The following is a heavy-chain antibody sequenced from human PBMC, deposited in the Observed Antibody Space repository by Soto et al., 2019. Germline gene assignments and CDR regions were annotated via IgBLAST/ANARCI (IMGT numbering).Heavy chain of an antibody. J-gene: IGHJ4*02. CDR1: GFTFSSYW. CDR3: ARASSSGWYSFPLRFDY. V-gene: IGHV3-7*01. CDR2: IKQDGSEK. D-gene: IGHD6-19*01. Sequence: GGSLRLSCAASGFTFSSYWMSWVRQAPGKGLEWVANIKQDGSEKYYVDSVKGRFTISRDNAKNSLYLQMNSLRAEDTAVYYCARASSSGWYSFPLRFDYWGQGTLVTVSS.